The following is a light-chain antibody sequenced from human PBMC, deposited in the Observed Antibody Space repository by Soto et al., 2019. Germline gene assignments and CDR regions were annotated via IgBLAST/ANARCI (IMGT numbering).Light chain of an antibody. J-gene: IGLJ2*01. CDR1: SSNIGSNH. CDR3: SARDDSLSGVV. CDR2: RSD. V-gene: IGLV1-47*01. Sequence: QSVLTQPPSTSGTPGQRVTIACSGSSSNIGSNHVYWYQQFPGMAPKLLMYRSDQRPTGVPDRFSGSKSGTSASLAISGLRVDDEAEYYCSARDDSLSGVVFGGGTKLTVL.